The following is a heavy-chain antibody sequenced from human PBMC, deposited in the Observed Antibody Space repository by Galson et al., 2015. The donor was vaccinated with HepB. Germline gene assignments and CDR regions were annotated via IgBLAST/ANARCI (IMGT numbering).Heavy chain of an antibody. D-gene: IGHD3-16*02. CDR1: GFTFSNYA. V-gene: IGHV3-23*01. CDR2: ISSRDDST. J-gene: IGHJ4*02. CDR3: AKDISLRTGAVVSAADD. Sequence: SLRLSCAASGFTFSNYAMTWVRQAPGKGLEWVSGISSRDDSTYYVDSVKGRFTISGDNSKNMVFLQMNSLRADDTAVYYCAKDISLRTGAVVSAADDWGQGTLVTVSS.